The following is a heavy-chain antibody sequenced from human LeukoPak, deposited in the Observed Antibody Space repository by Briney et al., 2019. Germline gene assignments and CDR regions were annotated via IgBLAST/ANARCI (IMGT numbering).Heavy chain of an antibody. D-gene: IGHD2-15*01. CDR1: GFTFSSPA. J-gene: IGHJ4*02. Sequence: VGSLRLSCARSGFTFSSPAMSWVRQAPGKGLECVSAISASGGSTYYADSVKGRFTISRDNSKSSVYLQMSSLRVEDKAVYYCAKRYCSGGSCYSGDWGQGTLVTVSP. CDR3: AKRYCSGGSCYSGD. CDR2: ISASGGST. V-gene: IGHV3-23*01.